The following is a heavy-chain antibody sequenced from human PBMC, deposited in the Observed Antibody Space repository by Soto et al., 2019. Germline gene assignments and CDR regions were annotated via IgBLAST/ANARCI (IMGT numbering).Heavy chain of an antibody. CDR2: IYRGGSN. Sequence: PSEPLSLTSAVSGYSIVSGYYWGWLRQPPGKGLERLGSIYRGGSNYYNPSLNRRVTLSIDMTNTHVSLILNSVTAADTAVYYCARVGPWVPYYYDSSPYTFENWFDPWGQGTLVTVSS. J-gene: IGHJ5*02. D-gene: IGHD3-22*01. CDR3: ARVGPWVPYYYDSSPYTFENWFDP. CDR1: GYSIVSGYY. V-gene: IGHV4-38-2*01.